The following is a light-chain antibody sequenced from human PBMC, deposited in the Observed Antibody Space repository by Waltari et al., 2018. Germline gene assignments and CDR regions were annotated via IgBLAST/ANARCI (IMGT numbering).Light chain of an antibody. CDR3: QQYESLPLS. Sequence: DIQITQSPSSLSAPIGDRVIITCQASQGIRKFVSWVQQQPGNGPKVLISDACNLETGVPSRFSGSGVGTYFTFTINSLQTEDIGTYFCQQYESLPLSFGGGTKVEVK. J-gene: IGKJ4*01. CDR2: DAC. CDR1: QGIRKF. V-gene: IGKV1-33*01.